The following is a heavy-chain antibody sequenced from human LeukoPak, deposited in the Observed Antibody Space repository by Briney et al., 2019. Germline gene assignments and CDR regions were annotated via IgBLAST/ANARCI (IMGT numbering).Heavy chain of an antibody. CDR2: MNPNSGNT. D-gene: IGHD2-2*02. CDR1: GYTFTSYD. J-gene: IGHJ5*02. V-gene: IGHV1-8*03. Sequence: ASVKVSCKASGYTFTSYDINWVRQATGQGLEWMGWMNPNSGNTGYAQKFQGRVTITRNTSISTAYMELSSLRSEDTAVCYCAREYGRGCSSTSCYTRGFDPWGQGTLVTVSS. CDR3: AREYGRGCSSTSCYTRGFDP.